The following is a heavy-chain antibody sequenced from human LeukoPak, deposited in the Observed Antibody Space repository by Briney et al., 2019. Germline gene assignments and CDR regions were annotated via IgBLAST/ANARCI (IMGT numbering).Heavy chain of an antibody. CDR1: GFTFSSYS. D-gene: IGHD1-26*01. J-gene: IGHJ4*02. V-gene: IGHV3-21*01. CDR2: ISSSSSYI. Sequence: GGSLRLSCAASGFTFSSYSMNWVRQAPGKGLEWVSSISSSSSYIYYADSVKGRFTISRDNAKNSLYLQMNSLRAEDTAVYYCARDRGVGATRGDYWGQGTLATVSS. CDR3: ARDRGVGATRGDY.